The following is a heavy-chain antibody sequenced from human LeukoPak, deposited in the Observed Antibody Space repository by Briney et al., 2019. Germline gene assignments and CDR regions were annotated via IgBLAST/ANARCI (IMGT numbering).Heavy chain of an antibody. CDR2: IIPIFGTA. CDR3: ARYGWPHLYGMDV. V-gene: IGHV1-69*13. D-gene: IGHD6-19*01. CDR1: GGTFSSYA. J-gene: IGHJ6*02. Sequence: SVEVSCKASGGTFSSYAISWVRQAPGQGLEWMGGIIPIFGTANYAQKFQGRVTITADESTSTAYMELSSLRSEDTAVYYCARYGWPHLYGMDVWGQGATVTVSS.